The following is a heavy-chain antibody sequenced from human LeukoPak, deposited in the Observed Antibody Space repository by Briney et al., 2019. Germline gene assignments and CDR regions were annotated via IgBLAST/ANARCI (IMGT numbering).Heavy chain of an antibody. V-gene: IGHV4-59*01. CDR2: IYYSGST. J-gene: IGHJ6*04. D-gene: IGHD3-10*01. CDR3: ARDVEFNYGMDV. CDR1: GGSISSYY. Sequence: PSETLSLTCTVSGGSISSYYWSWIRQPPGKGLEWIGYIYYSGSTNYNPSLKSRVTISVDTSKNQSSLKLSSVTAADTAVYYCARDVEFNYGMDVWGKGTTVTVSS.